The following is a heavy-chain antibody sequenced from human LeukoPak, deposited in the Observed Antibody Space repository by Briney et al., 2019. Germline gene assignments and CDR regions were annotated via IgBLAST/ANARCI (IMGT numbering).Heavy chain of an antibody. Sequence: ASVKVSCKASGGTFSSYGISWVRQAPGQGLEWMGWIIPIFGTANYAQKFQGRVTITADKSTSTAYMELSSLRSEDTAVYSCARSSIVAAAGPYYFDYWGQGTLVTVSS. CDR1: GGTFSSYG. CDR2: IIPIFGTA. J-gene: IGHJ4*02. CDR3: ARSSIVAAAGPYYFDY. V-gene: IGHV1-69*06. D-gene: IGHD6-13*01.